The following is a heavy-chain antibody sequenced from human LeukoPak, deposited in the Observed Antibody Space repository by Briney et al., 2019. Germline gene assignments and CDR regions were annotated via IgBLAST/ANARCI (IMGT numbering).Heavy chain of an antibody. CDR1: GYSISSGYY. D-gene: IGHD3/OR15-3a*01. Sequence: SETLSLTCTVSGYSISSGYYWGWIRQPPGKGLEWIGNIYHSGSTYYNPSLKSRVTISVDTSKNQFSLNLSSVTAADTAVYYCARQEIGLRSFDPWGQGTLVTVSS. CDR3: ARQEIGLRSFDP. J-gene: IGHJ5*02. V-gene: IGHV4-38-2*02. CDR2: IYHSGST.